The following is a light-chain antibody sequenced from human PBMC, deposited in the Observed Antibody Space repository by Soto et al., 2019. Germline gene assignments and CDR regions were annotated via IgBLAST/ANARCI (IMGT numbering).Light chain of an antibody. CDR3: QQYNNWPPWT. J-gene: IGKJ1*01. CDR1: QSVSSN. Sequence: DIMLTQYPATLSVPPLDRHPLXCRASQSVSSNLAWYQQKPGQAPRLLIYGASTRATGIPARFSGSGSGTEFTLTISSLQSEDFAVYYCQQYNNWPPWTFGQGTKVDIK. V-gene: IGKV3-15*01. CDR2: GAS.